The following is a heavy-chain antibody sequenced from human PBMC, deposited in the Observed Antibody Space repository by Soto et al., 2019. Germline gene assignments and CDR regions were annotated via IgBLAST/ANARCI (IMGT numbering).Heavy chain of an antibody. Sequence: QVQLQESGPGLVEPSQTPSLTCTVSGGSISSGDYFWSWIRQPPGEGLEWIGHIYHGGSTYNNPSLKTRVTISVDTSKNQFSLNLNSVTAADTAVYYCAGGLSGDKVDYWGQGTLVTVSS. CDR2: IYHGGST. D-gene: IGHD7-27*01. CDR1: GGSISSGDYF. V-gene: IGHV4-30-4*01. J-gene: IGHJ4*02. CDR3: AGGLSGDKVDY.